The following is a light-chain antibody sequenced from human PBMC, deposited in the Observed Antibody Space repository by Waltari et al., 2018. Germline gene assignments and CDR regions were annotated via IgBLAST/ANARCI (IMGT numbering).Light chain of an antibody. CDR1: SGHSTYT. J-gene: IGLJ2*01. Sequence: QLVLTQSPSASASLGASVKLTCTLNSGHSTYTSAWHQQQPEKGPRYLLRVNSDGTHSKGDGIPDRFSGSTSGGERHLTISSLQSEDEADYYCQTWGTGTVVFGGGTKLTVL. V-gene: IGLV4-69*01. CDR2: VNSDGTH. CDR3: QTWGTGTVV.